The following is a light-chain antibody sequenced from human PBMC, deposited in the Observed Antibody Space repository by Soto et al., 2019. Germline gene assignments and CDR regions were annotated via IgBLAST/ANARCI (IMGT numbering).Light chain of an antibody. CDR2: AAS. Sequence: DIQLTQSPSFLSASVGDRVTITCRASQGISNYLAWYQQKPGKAPKLLIYAASTLQSGVPSRFSGSGSGTEFTLTISSLQPDDFATYYCQQHHTLWTFGQGTKVDIK. V-gene: IGKV1-9*01. CDR1: QGISNY. J-gene: IGKJ1*01. CDR3: QQHHTLWT.